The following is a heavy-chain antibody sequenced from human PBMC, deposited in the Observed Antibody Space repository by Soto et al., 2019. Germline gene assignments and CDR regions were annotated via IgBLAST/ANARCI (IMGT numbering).Heavy chain of an antibody. CDR1: GYTLTELS. Sequence: VKVSCKVSGYTLTELSMHWVRQAPGKGLEWMGGFDPEDGETIYAQKFQGRVTMTEDTSTDTAYMELSSLRSEDTAVYYCAIVGDYSASHFDYWGQGTLVTVSS. D-gene: IGHD4-17*01. CDR3: AIVGDYSASHFDY. J-gene: IGHJ4*02. V-gene: IGHV1-24*01. CDR2: FDPEDGET.